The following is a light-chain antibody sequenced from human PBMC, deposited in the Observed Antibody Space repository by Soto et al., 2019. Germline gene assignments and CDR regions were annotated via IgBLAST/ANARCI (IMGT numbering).Light chain of an antibody. J-gene: IGKJ4*01. CDR2: DAS. CDR3: QQRSNWPPLT. V-gene: IGKV3-11*01. Sequence: EIMLTRSPATLSLSPGERATLSCRASQSVSSYLAWYQQKPGQAPRLLIYDASNRATGIPARFSGSGSGTDFTLTISSLEPEDFAVYYCQQRSNWPPLTFGGGTKVDIK. CDR1: QSVSSY.